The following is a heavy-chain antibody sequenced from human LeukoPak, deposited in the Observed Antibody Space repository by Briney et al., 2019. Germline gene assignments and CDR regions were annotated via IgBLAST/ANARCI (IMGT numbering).Heavy chain of an antibody. D-gene: IGHD4-17*01. J-gene: IGHJ6*02. CDR1: GYSISSGYY. Sequence: SETLSLTCTVSGYSISSGYYWGWIRQPPGKGLEWIGSIYHSGSTYYNPSLKSRVTISVDTSKNQFSLKLSSVTAADTAVYYCARDTYGDFYGDYYYGMDVWGQGTTVTVSS. CDR2: IYHSGST. V-gene: IGHV4-38-2*02. CDR3: ARDTYGDFYGDYYYGMDV.